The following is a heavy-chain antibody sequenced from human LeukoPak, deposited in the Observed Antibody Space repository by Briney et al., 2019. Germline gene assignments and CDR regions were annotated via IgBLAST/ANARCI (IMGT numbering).Heavy chain of an antibody. V-gene: IGHV3-15*01. CDR2: MKSKTDGGTT. Sequence: GGSLRLSWAASGFTFSNAWISWVRQAPGKGLEWVGRMKSKTDGGTTDYAAPVKGRFTISSDDSKTTLSLQMHSLKTEDTAVYYCPPVVYWGQGTLVTVSS. CDR3: PPVVY. CDR1: GFTFSNAW. J-gene: IGHJ4*02.